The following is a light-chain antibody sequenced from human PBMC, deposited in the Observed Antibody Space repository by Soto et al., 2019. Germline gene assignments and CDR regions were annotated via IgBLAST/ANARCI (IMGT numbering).Light chain of an antibody. J-gene: IGKJ2*01. CDR1: QSLSYW. CDR2: KAS. Sequence: DIQTTQSPSTLSASVGDTVTITCRASQSLSYWLAWYQQKPGQAPKLLIHKASTLESGVPSRFSGSGSGTEFTLTVSSLQPDDFATFYCQQYDRFPYTFGQGTKLEIK. CDR3: QQYDRFPYT. V-gene: IGKV1-5*03.